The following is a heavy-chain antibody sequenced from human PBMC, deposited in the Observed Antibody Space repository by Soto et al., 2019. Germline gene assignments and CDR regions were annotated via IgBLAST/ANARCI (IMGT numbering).Heavy chain of an antibody. CDR2: IIPIFDTA. CDR3: ARHDCISSSCYYYYYYSMDV. D-gene: IGHD2-2*01. V-gene: IGHV1-69*13. CDR1: GYTFTRYG. Sequence: SVKVSCKASGYTFTRYGISLVRQAPGQGLEWMGGIIPIFDTANYAQKFQGRVTITADESTSTAYMELSSLRSEDTAVYYCARHDCISSSCYYYYYYSMDVWGQGTTVTVSS. J-gene: IGHJ6*02.